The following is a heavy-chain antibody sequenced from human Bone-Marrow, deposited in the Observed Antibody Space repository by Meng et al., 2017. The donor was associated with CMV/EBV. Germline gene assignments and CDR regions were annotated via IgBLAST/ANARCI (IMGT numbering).Heavy chain of an antibody. J-gene: IGHJ6*02. D-gene: IGHD2-15*01. CDR3: TTDRFRSWGMDV. CDR2: IKSKTDGGTT. CDR1: GFTFSSYA. V-gene: IGHV3-15*01. Sequence: GESLKISCAASGFTFSSYAMSWVRQAPGKGLEWVGRIKSKTDGGTTDYAAPVKGRFTISRDDSKNTLYLQMNSLKTEDTAVYYCTTDRFRSWGMDVWGQGTTVPVSS.